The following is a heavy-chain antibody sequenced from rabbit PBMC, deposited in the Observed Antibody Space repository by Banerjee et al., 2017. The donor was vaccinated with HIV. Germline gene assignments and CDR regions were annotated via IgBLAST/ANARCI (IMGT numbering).Heavy chain of an antibody. J-gene: IGHJ4*01. CDR3: ARDLAGVIGWNFNL. CDR1: GIDFSSRYY. V-gene: IGHV1S45*01. D-gene: IGHD4-1*01. CDR2: IYAGSSGNT. Sequence: QEQLVESGGGLVQPGGSLKLSCKASGIDFSSRYYMCWVRQAPGKGLEWIACIYAGSSGNTVYANWAKGRFTISKTSSTTVTLQMTSLTAADTATYFCARDLAGVIGWNFNLWGQGTLVTVS.